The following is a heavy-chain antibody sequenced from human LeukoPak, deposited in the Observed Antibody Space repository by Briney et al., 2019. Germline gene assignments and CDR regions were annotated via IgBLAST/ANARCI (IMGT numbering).Heavy chain of an antibody. J-gene: IGHJ4*02. Sequence: GGSLRLSCAASRFSFSSYGMHWVRQAPGKGLEWVAVIWYDGSNKYYADSVKGRFTISRDNSKNTLYLQMNSLRAEDTAVYYCARGLNYYDSSGYSDYWGQGTLVTVSS. V-gene: IGHV3-30*19. D-gene: IGHD3-22*01. CDR3: ARGLNYYDSSGYSDY. CDR1: RFSFSSYG. CDR2: IWYDGSNK.